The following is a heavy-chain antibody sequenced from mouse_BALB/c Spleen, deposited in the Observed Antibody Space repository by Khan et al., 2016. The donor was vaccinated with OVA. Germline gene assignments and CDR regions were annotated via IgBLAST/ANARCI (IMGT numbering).Heavy chain of an antibody. Sequence: EVELVESGGDLVKPGGSLKLSCAASGFTFSNYGMSWVRQIPDKRLEWVATINSDGTYTYYPDSVKGRFTISRNNAKHTLYLEMSSLKSEDTAMYYCASPLTGAFAYWGQGTLVTVSA. CDR1: GFTFSNYG. CDR3: ASPLTGAFAY. CDR2: INSDGTYT. D-gene: IGHD4-1*01. V-gene: IGHV5-6*01. J-gene: IGHJ3*01.